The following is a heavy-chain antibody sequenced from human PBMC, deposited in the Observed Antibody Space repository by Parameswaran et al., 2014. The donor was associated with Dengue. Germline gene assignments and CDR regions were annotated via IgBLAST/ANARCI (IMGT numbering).Heavy chain of an antibody. CDR3: ARKGAEGWSGYYIGMDV. Sequence: VRQMPGKGLEWMGIIYPGDSDTRYSPSFQGQVTISADKSISTAYLQWSSLKASDTAMYYCARKGAEGWSGYYIGMDVWGQGTTVTVSS. D-gene: IGHD3-3*01. J-gene: IGHJ6*02. V-gene: IGHV5-51*01. CDR2: IYPGDSDT.